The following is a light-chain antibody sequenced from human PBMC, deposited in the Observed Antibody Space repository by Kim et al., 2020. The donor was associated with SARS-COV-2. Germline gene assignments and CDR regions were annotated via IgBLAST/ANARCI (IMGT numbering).Light chain of an antibody. V-gene: IGLV3-1*01. CDR3: QAWDSSVV. Sequence: SYELTQPPSVSVSPGQTASITCSGDRLGDKYASWYQQKPGQSPVLVIYQDDKRPSGLPERFSGSNSGNTATLTISGTQAMDEADYYCQAWDSSVVFGGGTQLTVL. J-gene: IGLJ2*01. CDR2: QDD. CDR1: RLGDKY.